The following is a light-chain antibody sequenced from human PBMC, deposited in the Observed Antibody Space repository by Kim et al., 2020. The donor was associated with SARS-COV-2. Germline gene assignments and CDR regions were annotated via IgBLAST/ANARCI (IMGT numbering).Light chain of an antibody. Sequence: SAALGDSVTLHCRASQNIRGWLAWYQQKPGKAPKLLIQEASNLESGVPSRFSGSGSGKEFTFTITSLQPDDSATYYCQQYDGYWTFGQGTKVDIK. CDR2: EAS. CDR1: QNIRGW. J-gene: IGKJ1*01. V-gene: IGKV1-5*03. CDR3: QQYDGYWT.